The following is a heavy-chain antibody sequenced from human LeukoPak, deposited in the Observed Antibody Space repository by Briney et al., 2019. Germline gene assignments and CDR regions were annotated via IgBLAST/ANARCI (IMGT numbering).Heavy chain of an antibody. D-gene: IGHD5-18*01. CDR2: IYTSGST. Sequence: SQTLSLTCTVSGGSINSGSYYWSWIRQPAGKGLEWIGRIYTSGSTNYNPSLKSRVTISVDTSKNQFSPKLSSVTAADTAVYYCASQVDTPMGLNSWGQGTLVTVSS. J-gene: IGHJ4*02. CDR1: GGSINSGSYY. CDR3: ASQVDTPMGLNS. V-gene: IGHV4-61*02.